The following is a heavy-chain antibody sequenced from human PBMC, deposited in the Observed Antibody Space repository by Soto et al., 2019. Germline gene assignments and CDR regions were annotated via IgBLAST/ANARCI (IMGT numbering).Heavy chain of an antibody. D-gene: IGHD4-4*01. J-gene: IGHJ6*02. CDR2: IIPIFGTA. CDR1: GGTFSSYA. CDR3: ARGYSNYDYYYYYGMDV. V-gene: IGHV1-69*13. Sequence: GASVKVSCKASGGTFSSYAISWVRQAPGQGLEWMGGIIPIFGTANYAHKFQGRVTITADESTSTAYMELSSLRSEDTAVYYCARGYSNYDYYYYYGMDVWGQGTTVTVSS.